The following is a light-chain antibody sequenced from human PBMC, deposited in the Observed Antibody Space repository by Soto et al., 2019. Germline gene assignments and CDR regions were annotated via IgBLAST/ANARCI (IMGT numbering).Light chain of an antibody. Sequence: VIWMTQSPSLLSASTGDRVTISCRMSKGISSYLDWYQQKPGKAPKLLIYAASTLQSGVPSRFSCSGAGPDFTRTISSLQPEDVDTSVCPQLNSYTITFGQGTRLEIK. CDR1: KGISSY. J-gene: IGKJ5*01. CDR2: AAS. CDR3: PQLNSYTIT. V-gene: IGKV1D-8*03.